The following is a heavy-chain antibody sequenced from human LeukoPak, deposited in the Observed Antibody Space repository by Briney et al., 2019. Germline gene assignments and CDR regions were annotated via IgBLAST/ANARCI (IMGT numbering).Heavy chain of an antibody. V-gene: IGHV4-34*01. CDR1: SRSFSGYF. Sequence: NASETLTLTCAAYSRSFSGYFWTYVRQPPGMGLEWIGEINQRGSTNYNPSLKSRVTMSVDTSKNQFSLRLSSVTAADTAVYYCARGSIYYGDSSVYFDYWAQGTLVTVSS. J-gene: IGHJ4*02. CDR3: ARGSIYYGDSSVYFDY. D-gene: IGHD3-22*01. CDR2: INQRGST.